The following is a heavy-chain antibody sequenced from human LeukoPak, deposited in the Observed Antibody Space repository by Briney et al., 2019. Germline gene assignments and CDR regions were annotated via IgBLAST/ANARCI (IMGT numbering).Heavy chain of an antibody. CDR2: INWNGGST. Sequence: GGSLRLSRVGSGFNFDDHAINWVRQVPGKGLEWVSNINWNGGSTGSVESAKGRFTISRDNAKNSVFLQMNSLRVEDTALYYCARDLLLGDAFDLWGQGTTVIVSS. CDR3: ARDLLLGDAFDL. V-gene: IGHV3-20*04. J-gene: IGHJ3*01. CDR1: GFNFDDHA. D-gene: IGHD2/OR15-2a*01.